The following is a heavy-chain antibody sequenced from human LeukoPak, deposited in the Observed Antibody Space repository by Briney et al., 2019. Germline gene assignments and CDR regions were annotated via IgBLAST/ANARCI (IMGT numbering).Heavy chain of an antibody. CDR3: ARLNGGSYWIDY. CDR2: IYSTGST. CDR1: GGSISSGSDY. V-gene: IGHV4-61*02. D-gene: IGHD3-10*01. J-gene: IGHJ4*02. Sequence: SETLSLTCTVSGGSISSGSDYWSWIRQPAGKGLEWIGRIYSTGSTNYNPSLKSRVIISLDTSKNQFSLELSSVTAADTALYYCARLNGGSYWIDYWGQGTLVTVSS.